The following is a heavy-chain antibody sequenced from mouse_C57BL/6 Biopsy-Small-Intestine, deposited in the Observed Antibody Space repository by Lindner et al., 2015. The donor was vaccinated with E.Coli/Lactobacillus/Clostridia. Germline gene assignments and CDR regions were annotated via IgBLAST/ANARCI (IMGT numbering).Heavy chain of an antibody. D-gene: IGHD6-1*01. J-gene: IGHJ2*01. CDR2: INPSGGST. CDR3: ATPDSTSSSWYYFGY. Sequence: SVKVSCKASGYTFTSYYMHWVRQAPGQGLEWMGIINPSGGSTSYAQKFQGRVTMTRDTSTSTVYMELSSLRSEDTAVYYCATPDSTSSSWYYFGYWGQGTLVTVSS. CDR1: GYTFTSYY. V-gene: IGHV1-64*01.